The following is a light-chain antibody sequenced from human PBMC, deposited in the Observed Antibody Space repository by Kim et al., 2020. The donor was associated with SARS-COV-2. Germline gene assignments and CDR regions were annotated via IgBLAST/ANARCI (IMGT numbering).Light chain of an antibody. CDR1: QSVNSH. Sequence: DIQMTQSPSTLSAYVGARVTITCRASQSVNSHLNWYQQKPGEAPKLLIYAAFSLQSGVPSRFSGSGSGTDFSLTISSLQPEDFATYYCQQTYSTPKTFGQGTKLEI. J-gene: IGKJ1*01. V-gene: IGKV1-39*01. CDR3: QQTYSTPKT. CDR2: AAF.